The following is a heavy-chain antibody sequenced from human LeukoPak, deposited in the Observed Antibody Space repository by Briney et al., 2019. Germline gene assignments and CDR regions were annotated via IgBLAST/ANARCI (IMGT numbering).Heavy chain of an antibody. D-gene: IGHD6-19*01. CDR1: GFTFSSYA. J-gene: IGHJ3*02. CDR2: ISGSGGST. CDR3: AKDGFYSSGRYDAFDI. V-gene: IGHV3-23*01. Sequence: GGSLRLSCAASGFTFSSYAMSWVRQAPGKGLEWVSAISGSGGSTYYADSVKGRFTISRDNSKNTLYLQMNSLRAEDTAVYYCAKDGFYSSGRYDAFDIWGQGTMVTVSS.